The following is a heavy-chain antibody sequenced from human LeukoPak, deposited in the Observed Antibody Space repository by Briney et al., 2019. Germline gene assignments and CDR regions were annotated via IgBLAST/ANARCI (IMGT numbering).Heavy chain of an antibody. J-gene: IGHJ3*02. CDR3: ARDGVPAATDAFDI. CDR2: INPNSGGT. Sequence: ASVKVSCKASGYTFTGYYMHWVRQAPGQGLEWMGWINPNSGGTNYAQKFQGRVTMTRDTSISTACMELSRLRSDDTAVYYCARDGVPAATDAFDIWGQGTMVTVSS. CDR1: GYTFTGYY. D-gene: IGHD2-2*01. V-gene: IGHV1-2*02.